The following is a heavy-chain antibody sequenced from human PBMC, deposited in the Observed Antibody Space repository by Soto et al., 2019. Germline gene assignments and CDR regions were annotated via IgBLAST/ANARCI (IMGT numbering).Heavy chain of an antibody. CDR3: TTDKFIVNVVVPAAMWAWGDYYYYGMDV. V-gene: IGHV3-15*07. J-gene: IGHJ6*02. Sequence: GGSLRLSCAASGFTFSNAWMNWVRQAPGKGLEWVGRIKSKTDGGTTDYAAPVKGRFTISRDDSKNTLYLQMNSLKTKDTAVYYCTTDKFIVNVVVPAAMWAWGDYYYYGMDVWGQGTTVTVSS. CDR2: IKSKTDGGTT. CDR1: GFTFSNAW. D-gene: IGHD2-2*01.